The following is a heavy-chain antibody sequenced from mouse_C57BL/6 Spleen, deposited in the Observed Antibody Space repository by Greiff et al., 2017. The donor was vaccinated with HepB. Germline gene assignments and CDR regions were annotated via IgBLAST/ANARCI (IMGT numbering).Heavy chain of an antibody. CDR3: VRQGYDGGDYYAMDY. CDR2: IRSKSNNYAT. CDR1: GFSFNTYA. V-gene: IGHV10-1*01. J-gene: IGHJ4*01. Sequence: EAGGGLVQPKGSLKLSCAASGFSFNTYAMNWVRQAPGKGLEWVARIRSKSNNYATYYADSVKDRFTISRDDSESMLYLQMNNLKTEDTAMYYCVRQGYDGGDYYAMDYWGQGTSVTVSS. D-gene: IGHD2-14*01.